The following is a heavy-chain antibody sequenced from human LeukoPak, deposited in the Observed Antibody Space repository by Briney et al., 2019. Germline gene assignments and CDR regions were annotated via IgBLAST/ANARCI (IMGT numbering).Heavy chain of an antibody. D-gene: IGHD5-12*01. CDR3: ARVTYYDSLYYFDY. Sequence: GGSLRLSCGASGFTISIYNINWVRQAPGKGLEWVSYISRTSSSVKYADSVKGRFTISRDNAKNSLYLQMNSLRAEDTALYYCARVTYYDSLYYFDYWGQGTLVTVSS. CDR2: ISRTSSSV. CDR1: GFTISIYN. J-gene: IGHJ4*02. V-gene: IGHV3-48*04.